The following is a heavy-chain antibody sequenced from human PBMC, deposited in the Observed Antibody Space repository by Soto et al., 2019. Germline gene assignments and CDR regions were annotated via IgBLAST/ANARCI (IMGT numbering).Heavy chain of an antibody. CDR1: GFTFSSYA. J-gene: IGHJ5*02. V-gene: IGHV3-23*01. CDR2: ISGSGGST. Sequence: GGSLRLSCAASGFTFSSYAMSWVRQAPGKGLEWVSAISGSGGSTYYADSVKGRFTISRDNSKNTLYLQMNSLRAEDTAVYYCAKELRFLEWLPKANWFDPWGQGTLVTVSS. CDR3: AKELRFLEWLPKANWFDP. D-gene: IGHD3-3*01.